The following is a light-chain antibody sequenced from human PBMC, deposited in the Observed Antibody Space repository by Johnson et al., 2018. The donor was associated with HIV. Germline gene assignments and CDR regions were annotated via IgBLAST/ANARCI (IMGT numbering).Light chain of an antibody. Sequence: QSVLTQPPSVSAAPGQKVTISCSGSNSNIGNNYVSWYQQFPGTAPKLLIYENNKRPSGIPDRFSGSKSGTSATLAITGLQTGDEADYYCGTWGTSLTAQYVLGSGAKITVL. V-gene: IGLV1-51*02. CDR3: GTWGTSLTAQYV. CDR2: ENN. CDR1: NSNIGNNY. J-gene: IGLJ1*01.